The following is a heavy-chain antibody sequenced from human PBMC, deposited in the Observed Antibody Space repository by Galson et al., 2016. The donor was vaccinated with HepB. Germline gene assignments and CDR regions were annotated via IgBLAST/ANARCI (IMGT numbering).Heavy chain of an antibody. CDR2: IKHDGSEK. CDR3: ARESCQGYCLYHYYGMDV. V-gene: IGHV3-7*01. J-gene: IGHJ6*02. D-gene: IGHD2-15*01. CDR1: GFTFRRYW. Sequence: SLRLSCAASGFTFRRYWMGWVRQAPGKGLEWVANIKHDGSEKYYVDSVKGRFTISRDNAKNLLHLQMNSLGAEDTDVYYCARESCQGYCLYHYYGMDVWGQGTTVTVSS.